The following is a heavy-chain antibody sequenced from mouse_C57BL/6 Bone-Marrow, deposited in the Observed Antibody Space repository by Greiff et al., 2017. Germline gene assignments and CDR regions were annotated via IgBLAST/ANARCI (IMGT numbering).Heavy chain of an antibody. V-gene: IGHV3-6*01. D-gene: IGHD3-3*01. CDR1: GYSITSGYY. CDR2: ISYDGSN. Sequence: EVKLQESGPGLVKPSQSLSLTCSVTGYSITSGYYWNWIRQFPGNKLEWMGYISYDGSNNYNPSLKNRISITRDTSKNQFFLKLNSVTTEDTATYYGARDRGLGYYFDYWGQGTTLTVSS. CDR3: ARDRGLGYYFDY. J-gene: IGHJ2*01.